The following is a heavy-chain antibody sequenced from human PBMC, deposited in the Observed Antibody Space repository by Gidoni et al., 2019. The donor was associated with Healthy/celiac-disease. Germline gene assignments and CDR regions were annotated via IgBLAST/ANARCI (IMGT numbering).Heavy chain of an antibody. J-gene: IGHJ4*02. V-gene: IGHV4-34*01. CDR2: INHSGST. CDR3: AGGLWFGEFDY. D-gene: IGHD3-10*01. CDR1: GGSFSGYY. Sequence: HVQLPQWGAGLFKPTETLSLTCHVPGGSFSGYYWSWIRQPPGKGLEWSGEINHSGSTNYNPSLKSRLTISVETTKKQYSLKLSSVTAADTAVYYCAGGLWFGEFDYWGQGTLVTVSS.